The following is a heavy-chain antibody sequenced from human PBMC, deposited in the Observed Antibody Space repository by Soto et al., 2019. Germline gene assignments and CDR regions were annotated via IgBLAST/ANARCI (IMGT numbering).Heavy chain of an antibody. J-gene: IGHJ6*02. V-gene: IGHV4-34*01. CDR3: ARLQLLWFGESRDV. CDR1: GGSFSGYY. CDR2: INHSGST. Sequence: QVQLQQWGAGLLKPSETLSLTCAVYGGSFSGYYWSWIRQPPGKGLEWIGEINHSGSTNYNPSLKIRVTISVDTSKNQFSLKLSSVTAADTAVYYCARLQLLWFGESRDVWGQGTTVTVSS. D-gene: IGHD3-10*01.